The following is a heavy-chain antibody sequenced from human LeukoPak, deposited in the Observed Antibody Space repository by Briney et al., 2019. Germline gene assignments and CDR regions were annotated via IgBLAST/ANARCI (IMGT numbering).Heavy chain of an antibody. Sequence: ASVKVSCKASGYTFTKYGISWVRQAPGQGLEWMGWISTYNGDTNYAQNLQGRVTMTTDTSTSTAYMELRSLRSDNTAVYYCARDGSGYYTMCDYWGQGTLVTVSS. J-gene: IGHJ4*02. V-gene: IGHV1-18*01. CDR2: ISTYNGDT. CDR1: GYTFTKYG. D-gene: IGHD3-3*01. CDR3: ARDGSGYYTMCDY.